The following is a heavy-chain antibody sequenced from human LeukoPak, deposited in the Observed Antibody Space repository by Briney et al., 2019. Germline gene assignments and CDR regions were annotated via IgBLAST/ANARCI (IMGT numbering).Heavy chain of an antibody. CDR1: GYTFTGYY. Sequence: GGSVKVSCKASGYTFTGYYMPWVRQAPGKGLEWMGWINPNSGGTNYAQKFQGRLTMTRDTSISPPYLELSSLRAEDPAWYYCARDLVDYVILTFYFNWFDPWSQPTLVTVSS. D-gene: IGHD3-9*01. J-gene: IGHJ5*02. V-gene: IGHV1-2*02. CDR2: INPNSGGT. CDR3: ARDLVDYVILTFYFNWFDP.